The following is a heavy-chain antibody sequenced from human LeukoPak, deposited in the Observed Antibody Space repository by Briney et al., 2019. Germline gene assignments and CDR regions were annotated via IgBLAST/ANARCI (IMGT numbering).Heavy chain of an antibody. Sequence: ASVKVSCKASGYTFTSYDINWVRQATGQGLEWMGWMNPDSGNTGYAQKFQGRVTMTRNTSISTAYMELSSLRSEDTAMYYCATKVTYHDAFDIWGQGTMVTVSS. D-gene: IGHD5-18*01. CDR2: MNPDSGNT. CDR3: ATKVTYHDAFDI. J-gene: IGHJ3*02. V-gene: IGHV1-8*01. CDR1: GYTFTSYD.